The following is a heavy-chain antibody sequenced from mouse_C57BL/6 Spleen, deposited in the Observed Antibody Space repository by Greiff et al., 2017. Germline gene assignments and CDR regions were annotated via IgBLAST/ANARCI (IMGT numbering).Heavy chain of an antibody. CDR1: GFTFSDYY. Sequence: EVKLQESGGGLVQPGGSLKLSCAASGFTFSDYYMYWVRQTPEKRLEWVAYISNGGGSTYYPDTVKGRFTISRDNAKNTLYLQMSRLKSEDTAMYYCARPTGTAMDYWGQGTSVTVSS. CDR2: ISNGGGST. D-gene: IGHD4-1*02. J-gene: IGHJ4*01. V-gene: IGHV5-12*01. CDR3: ARPTGTAMDY.